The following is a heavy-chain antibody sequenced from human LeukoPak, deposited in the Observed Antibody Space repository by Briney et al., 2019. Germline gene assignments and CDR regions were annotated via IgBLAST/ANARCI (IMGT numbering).Heavy chain of an antibody. Sequence: GGSLRLSCAASGFTFSSYAMSRVRQAPGKGLEWVSAISGSGGSTYYADSVKGRFTISRDNSKNTLYLQMNSLRAEDTAVYYCAKVGYSSSSGWFDPWGQGTLVTVSS. CDR3: AKVGYSSSSGWFDP. D-gene: IGHD6-6*01. J-gene: IGHJ5*02. CDR2: ISGSGGST. V-gene: IGHV3-23*01. CDR1: GFTFSSYA.